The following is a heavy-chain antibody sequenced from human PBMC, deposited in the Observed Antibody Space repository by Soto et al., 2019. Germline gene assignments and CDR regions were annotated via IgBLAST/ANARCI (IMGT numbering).Heavy chain of an antibody. CDR3: AKGWGPFCSGGSCPDY. V-gene: IGHV3-30*18. D-gene: IGHD2-15*01. J-gene: IGHJ4*02. CDR1: GFTFSTYG. Sequence: PGGSLRLSCAASGFTFSTYGMHWVRQAPGKGLEWVAVISFDGSDKYYANSVKGRFTVSRDNSKNTLYLRLNSLRVEDTAVYYCAKGWGPFCSGGSCPDYWGQGTLVTVSS. CDR2: ISFDGSDK.